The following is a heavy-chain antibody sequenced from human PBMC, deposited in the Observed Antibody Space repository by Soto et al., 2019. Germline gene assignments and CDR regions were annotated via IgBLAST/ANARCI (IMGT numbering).Heavy chain of an antibody. CDR1: GFTVSSNY. J-gene: IGHJ4*02. D-gene: IGHD3-10*01. CDR3: ARDIRGYFDY. V-gene: IGHV3-53*01. CDR2: IYSGGST. Sequence: PGGSLRLSCAASGFTVSSNYMSWVRQAPGKGLEWVSVIYSGGSTYYADSVKGRFTISRDNSKNTLYLQMDSLRAEDTAVYYCARDIRGYFDYWGQGTLVTVSS.